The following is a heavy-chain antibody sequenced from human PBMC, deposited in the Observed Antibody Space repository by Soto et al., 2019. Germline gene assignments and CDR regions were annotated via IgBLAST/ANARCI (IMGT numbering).Heavy chain of an antibody. J-gene: IGHJ4*02. CDR1: GYSFTSYW. D-gene: IGHD6-19*01. CDR2: IYPGDSDT. V-gene: IGHV5-51*01. CDR3: ASLGTDWDGYRSGWPTWDY. Sequence: GESLKISCKGSGYSFTSYWIGWVRQMPGKGLEWMGIIYPGDSDTRYSPSFQGQVTISADKSISTAYLQWSSLKASDTAMYYCASLGTDWDGYRSGWPTWDYWGQGTLVTGSS.